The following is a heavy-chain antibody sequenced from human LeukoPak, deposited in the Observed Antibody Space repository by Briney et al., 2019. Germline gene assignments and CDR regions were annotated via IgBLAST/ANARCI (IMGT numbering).Heavy chain of an antibody. CDR3: ARDWGREFFDY. D-gene: IGHD3-10*01. CDR1: ALTFKTYT. V-gene: IGHV3-21*01. Sequence: PGGSLRLSCVASALTFKTYTLNWVRQTPGKGLEWVSYISTAGNLINYADSVRGRFTISRDNAKNSLYLQMNSLRAEDTAVYYCARDWGREFFDYWGQGTLVTVSS. CDR2: ISTAGNLI. J-gene: IGHJ4*02.